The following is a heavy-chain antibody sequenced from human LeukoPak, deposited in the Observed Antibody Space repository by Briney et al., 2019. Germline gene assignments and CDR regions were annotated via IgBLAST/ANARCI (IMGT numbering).Heavy chain of an antibody. V-gene: IGHV1-18*01. CDR2: ISAYNGNT. J-gene: IGHJ4*02. D-gene: IGHD3-22*01. CDR3: ARSLIDSSGYYPLYFDY. CDR1: GYTFTSYG. Sequence: ASVKVSCKASGYTFTSYGISWVRQAPGQGLDWMGWISAYNGNTNYAQKLQGRVTMTTDTSTSTAYMELRSLRSDDTAVYYCARSLIDSSGYYPLYFDYWGQGTLVTVSS.